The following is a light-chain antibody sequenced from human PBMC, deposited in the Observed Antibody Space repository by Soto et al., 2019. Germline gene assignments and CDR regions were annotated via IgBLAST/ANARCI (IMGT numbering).Light chain of an antibody. CDR3: QQNDSSPSWT. CDR1: QSVSNDY. J-gene: IGKJ1*01. Sequence: EIVLTQSPGTLSLSPGERATLSCRASQSVSNDYLALYQQKPGQAPRLLIYGTSSRATGISDRFRGSGSGTDFTLTISRLEPEDFAVYYCQQNDSSPSWTFGQGTKVDIK. V-gene: IGKV3-20*01. CDR2: GTS.